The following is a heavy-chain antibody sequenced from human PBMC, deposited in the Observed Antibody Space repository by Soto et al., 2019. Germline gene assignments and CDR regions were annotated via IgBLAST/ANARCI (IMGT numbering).Heavy chain of an antibody. CDR3: ARHGPGTGVGSMDV. CDR1: CGSISSNNYY. CDR2: IYFTGST. J-gene: IGHJ6*02. D-gene: IGHD3-10*01. Sequence: QLQLQESGPGLVKPSETTSLTCTVSCGSISSNNYYWVWVRQPQGKGLEWIGNIYFTGSTYYNPSLKSRVTESVDTSKNQFSLYLSSVTAADTAVYYCARHGPGTGVGSMDVWGQGTTVTVSS. V-gene: IGHV4-39*01.